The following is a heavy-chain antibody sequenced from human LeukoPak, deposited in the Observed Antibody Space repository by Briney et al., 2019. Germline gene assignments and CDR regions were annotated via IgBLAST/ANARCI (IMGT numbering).Heavy chain of an antibody. J-gene: IGHJ4*02. Sequence: PSETLSLTCTVSGGSTSSYYWTWIRQPPGKGLEWIGYIYYSGSTNYNPSLKSRVTISVDTSKNQFSLKLTSVTAADTAVYYCARLYSSGSSFDYWGQGTLVTVSS. CDR2: IYYSGST. CDR1: GGSTSSYY. CDR3: ARLYSSGSSFDY. D-gene: IGHD6-19*01. V-gene: IGHV4-59*08.